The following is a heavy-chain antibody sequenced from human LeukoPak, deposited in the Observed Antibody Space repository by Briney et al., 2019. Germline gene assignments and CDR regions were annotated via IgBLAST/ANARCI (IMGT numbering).Heavy chain of an antibody. D-gene: IGHD3-9*01. CDR3: AKNPAYGRANYDILTWYVGWYFDL. Sequence: QPGGSLRLSCAASGFTFSSYEMNWVRQAPGKGLEWVSAISGSGGSTYYADSVKGRFTISRDNSKNTLYLQMNSLRAEDTAVYYCAKNPAYGRANYDILTWYVGWYFDLWGRGTLVTVSS. CDR1: GFTFSSYE. CDR2: ISGSGGST. V-gene: IGHV3-23*01. J-gene: IGHJ2*01.